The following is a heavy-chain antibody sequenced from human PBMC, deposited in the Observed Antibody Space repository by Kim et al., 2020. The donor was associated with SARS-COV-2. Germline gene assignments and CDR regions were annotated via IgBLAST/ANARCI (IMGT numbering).Heavy chain of an antibody. J-gene: IGHJ6*02. CDR3: ARDMRYYDILTGYFPMGDYYYYYGRDV. CDR1: GFTFSSYA. Sequence: GGSLRLSCAASGFTFSSYAMHWVRQAPGKGLEWVAVISYDGSNKYYADSVKGRFTISRDNSKNTLYLQMNSLRAEDTAVYYCARDMRYYDILTGYFPMGDYYYYYGRDVWGQGTTVTVSS. D-gene: IGHD3-9*01. V-gene: IGHV3-30-3*01. CDR2: ISYDGSNK.